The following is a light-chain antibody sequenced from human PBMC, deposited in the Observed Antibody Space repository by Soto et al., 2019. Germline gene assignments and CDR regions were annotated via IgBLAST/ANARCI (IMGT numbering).Light chain of an antibody. J-gene: IGKJ1*01. V-gene: IGKV1-39*01. Sequence: DVQMTQYHSSLSASVGDRVNITCRASQSIIGYLNWYQQKEGRAPNLLIYAAATLQNGVPSRFSGTGSGTDFTLTISSLQPEDVATHHCQQSSIFPWTFA. CDR1: QSIIGY. CDR3: QQSSIFPWT. CDR2: AAA.